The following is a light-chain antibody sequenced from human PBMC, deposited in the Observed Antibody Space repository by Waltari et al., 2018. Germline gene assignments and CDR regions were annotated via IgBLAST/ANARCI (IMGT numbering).Light chain of an antibody. CDR1: QSVTNN. CDR3: QQYNYWRT. CDR2: RAS. V-gene: IGKV3-15*01. Sequence: EIVMTQSPATLSLSPGERATLSCRASQSVTNNLAWYQQKPGQAPRLLIYRASTRATSIPARISGSGSGTEFTLTISSLQSEDFAFYYCQQYNYWRTFGQGTKVEIK. J-gene: IGKJ1*01.